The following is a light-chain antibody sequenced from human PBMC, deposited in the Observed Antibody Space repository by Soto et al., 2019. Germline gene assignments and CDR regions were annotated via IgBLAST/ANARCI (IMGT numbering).Light chain of an antibody. Sequence: EIVLTQSPATLSLSPGERATLSCRASQSVSSSLAWYQQKPGQAPRLLIYDASNRATIIPDRFSGSGSGTDITLTISSLEPEDFAVYYCQQRSNWPGTFGPGTKVDIK. CDR2: DAS. J-gene: IGKJ3*01. V-gene: IGKV3-11*01. CDR3: QQRSNWPGT. CDR1: QSVSSS.